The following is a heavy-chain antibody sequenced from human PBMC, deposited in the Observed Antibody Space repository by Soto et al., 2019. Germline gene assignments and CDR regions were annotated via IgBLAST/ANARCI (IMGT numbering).Heavy chain of an antibody. CDR3: ARHDYGGFGL. CDR1: GGSISRSSYY. D-gene: IGHD4-17*01. V-gene: IGHV4-39*01. CDR2: IYYSGST. J-gene: IGHJ4*02. Sequence: PSETLSLTCTVSGGSISRSSYYWGWIRQPPGKGLEWIGSIYYSGSTYYNPSLKRRVTISVGTSKNQFSLKLSSVTAADTAVYYCARHDYGGFGLWGQGTLVTVSS.